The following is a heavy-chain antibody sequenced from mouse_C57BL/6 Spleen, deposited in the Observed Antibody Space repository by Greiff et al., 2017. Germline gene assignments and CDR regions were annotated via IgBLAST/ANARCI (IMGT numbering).Heavy chain of an antibody. Sequence: QVQLKQSGAELVRPGASVTLSCKASGYTFTDYEMHWVKQTPVHGLEWIGAIDPETGGTAYNQKFKGKAILTADKSSSTAYMELRSLTSEDSAVYYCTRDGTVVASPFAMDYWGQGTSVTVSS. V-gene: IGHV1-15*01. CDR2: IDPETGGT. CDR3: TRDGTVVASPFAMDY. J-gene: IGHJ4*01. D-gene: IGHD1-1*01. CDR1: GYTFTDYE.